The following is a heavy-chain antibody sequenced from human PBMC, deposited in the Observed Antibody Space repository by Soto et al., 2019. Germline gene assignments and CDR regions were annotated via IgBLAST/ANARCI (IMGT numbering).Heavy chain of an antibody. CDR3: ARRKERSGPHYFDY. CDR2: MNPYSGNT. CDR1: GYTFTSNY. D-gene: IGHD6-25*01. Sequence: ASVKVSCKASGYTFTSNYVHWVRRAPGQGLEWMGWMNPYSGNTGYAQKFQGRVTVTRNTSISTVYMELSGLRPDDTAVYYCARRKERSGPHYFDYWGQGSQVTVSS. V-gene: IGHV1-8*02. J-gene: IGHJ4*02.